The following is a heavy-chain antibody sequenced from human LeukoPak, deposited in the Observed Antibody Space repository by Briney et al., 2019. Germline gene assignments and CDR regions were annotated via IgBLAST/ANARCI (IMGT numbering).Heavy chain of an antibody. CDR2: IKQDGSEK. J-gene: IGHJ6*02. D-gene: IGHD1-14*01. V-gene: IGHV3-7*03. CDR1: GFTFSSYW. CDR3: AEGSWTPENGMDV. Sequence: GGSLRLSCAASGFTFSSYWMSWVRQAPGKGLEWVANIKQDGSEKYYVDSVKGRFTISRDNAKNSLYLQMNSLRAEDTAVYYCAEGSWTPENGMDVWGQGTTVTVSS.